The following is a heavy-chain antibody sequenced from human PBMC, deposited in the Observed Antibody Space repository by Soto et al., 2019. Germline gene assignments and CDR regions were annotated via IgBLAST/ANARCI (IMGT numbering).Heavy chain of an antibody. V-gene: IGHV1-69*02. CDR2: IIPILGIA. J-gene: IGHJ4*02. CDR3: ARVGVAAATPFDY. CDR1: GGTFSSYT. Sequence: QVQLVQSGAEVKKPGSSVKVSCKASGGTFSSYTISWVRQAPGQGLEWMGRIIPILGIANYAQKFQGRVTITADKSTSTAYMELSSLRSEDTAVYYCARVGVAAATPFDYWGQGTLVTVSS. D-gene: IGHD6-13*01.